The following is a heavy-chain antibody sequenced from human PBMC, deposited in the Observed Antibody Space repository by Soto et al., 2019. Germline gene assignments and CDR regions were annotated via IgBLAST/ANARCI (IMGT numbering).Heavy chain of an antibody. CDR1: GLALTSDW. CDR2: IKSNLDGGTT. V-gene: IGHV3-15*07. D-gene: IGHD3-16*01. CDR3: ATARPQTNYGWSKTVEF. Sequence: QLVESGGGLVEPGGSLRLSCTASGLALTSDWLSWVRQVPGKGLEWLGLIKSNLDGGTTDYSAPLEGRIRISSDDSRNTVQLQMDRLNSDDTAFYYCATARPQTNYGWSKTVEFWGQATVVTVSS. J-gene: IGHJ4*02.